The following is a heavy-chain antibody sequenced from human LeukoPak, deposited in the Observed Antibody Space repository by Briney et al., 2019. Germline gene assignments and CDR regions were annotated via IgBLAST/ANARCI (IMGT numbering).Heavy chain of an antibody. V-gene: IGHV4-39*01. CDR2: IYKSGST. CDR1: GGSISSSGYY. J-gene: IGHJ4*02. Sequence: SETLSLTCTVSGGSISSSGYYWGWIRQSPGKGLEWFGSIYKSGSTYYNPSLKSRVTISVDTSKNQFSLKLSSVTAADTAVYYRARLGGGSSYPLWGQGILVTVSS. D-gene: IGHD1-26*01. CDR3: ARLGGGSSYPL.